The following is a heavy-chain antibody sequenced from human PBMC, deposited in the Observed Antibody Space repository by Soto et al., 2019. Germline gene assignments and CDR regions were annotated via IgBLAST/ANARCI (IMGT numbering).Heavy chain of an antibody. CDR1: GGSFSGYY. Sequence: SETLSLTCAVYGGSFSGYYWSWIRQPPGKGLEWIGEINHTGSTNYNPSLKSPVTISVDTSKNQFSLKLSSVTAADTAVYYCARDLGYCSGGSCRGVVWFDPWGQGTLVTVSS. J-gene: IGHJ5*02. CDR2: INHTGST. V-gene: IGHV4-34*01. CDR3: ARDLGYCSGGSCRGVVWFDP. D-gene: IGHD2-15*01.